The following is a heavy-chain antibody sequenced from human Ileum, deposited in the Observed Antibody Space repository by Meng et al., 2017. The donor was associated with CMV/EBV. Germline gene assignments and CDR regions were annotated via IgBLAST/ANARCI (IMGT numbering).Heavy chain of an antibody. CDR3: ARINGYNLNSIDY. CDR2: FYYTGST. CDR1: GGSISDFH. Sequence: GSLRLSCTVSGGSISDFHWSWIRQPPGKGLEWIGCFYYTGSTSYNPSLKSRVTISLDTSKNHFSLKLRSVTAADTAMYYCARINGYNLNSIDYWGQGTLVTAPQ. J-gene: IGHJ4*02. V-gene: IGHV4-59*01. D-gene: IGHD5-24*01.